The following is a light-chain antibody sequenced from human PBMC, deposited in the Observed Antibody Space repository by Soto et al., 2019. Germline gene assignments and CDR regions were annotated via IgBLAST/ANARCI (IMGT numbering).Light chain of an antibody. V-gene: IGKV3-15*01. CDR2: GAS. CDR3: QHYNNWPLT. J-gene: IGKJ4*01. CDR1: QSVSSN. Sequence: ERVMTQSPATLSVSPGERATLSCRASQSVSSNLAWYQQKPGQAPRPLIYGASTRATGIPARFSGSGSGTEFTLTISRLHSEDFAVYYCQHYNNWPLTFGGGTKVEIK.